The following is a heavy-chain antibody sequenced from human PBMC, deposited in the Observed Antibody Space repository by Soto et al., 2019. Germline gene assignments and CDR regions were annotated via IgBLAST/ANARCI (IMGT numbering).Heavy chain of an antibody. Sequence: SVKVSCKASGGTFSSYAISWVRQAPGQGLEWMGGIIPIFGTANYAQKFQGRVTITADESTSTAYMELSSLRSEDTAVYYCARGTQRYCSSTSCYHYYYYYGMDVWG. CDR1: GGTFSSYA. D-gene: IGHD2-2*01. V-gene: IGHV1-69*13. J-gene: IGHJ6*02. CDR2: IIPIFGTA. CDR3: ARGTQRYCSSTSCYHYYYYYGMDV.